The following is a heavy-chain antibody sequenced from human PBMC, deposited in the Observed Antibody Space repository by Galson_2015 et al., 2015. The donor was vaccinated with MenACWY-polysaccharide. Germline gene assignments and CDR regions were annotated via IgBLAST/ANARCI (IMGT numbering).Heavy chain of an antibody. CDR3: ARITGGEYFQY. V-gene: IGHV5-51*03. J-gene: IGHJ1*01. D-gene: IGHD3-10*01. CDR1: GYSFPSYW. Sequence: QSGAEVKKPGESLEISCKGLGYSFPSYWIGWVRQMPGKGLEWMGINYPGGSDARFSPSFQGQVTMSVDKSISTAYLQWNSLKASDTAIYYCARITGGEYFQYWGQGALVTV. CDR2: NYPGGSDA.